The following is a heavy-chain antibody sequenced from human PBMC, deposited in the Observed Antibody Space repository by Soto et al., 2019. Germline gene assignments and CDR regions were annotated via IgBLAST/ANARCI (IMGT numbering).Heavy chain of an antibody. J-gene: IGHJ4*02. Sequence: GGSLRLSCAASGFTFSSYGMHWVRQAPVKGLKFVAVIWYYLSNKYYADSVKGRFTISRYNSKNTLYLQMNSLRAEDTALYYFARDQVEAPFDNWGQGTLVTVSS. V-gene: IGHV3-33*01. D-gene: IGHD2-15*01. CDR2: IWYYLSNK. CDR3: ARDQVEAPFDN. CDR1: GFTFSSYG.